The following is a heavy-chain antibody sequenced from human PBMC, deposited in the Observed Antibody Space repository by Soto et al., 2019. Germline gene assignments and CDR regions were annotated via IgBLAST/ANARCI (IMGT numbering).Heavy chain of an antibody. CDR3: ARPVTVGYTTSFDY. CDR2: VSFDGSNE. D-gene: IGHD1-26*01. J-gene: IGHJ4*02. Sequence: PGGSLRLSCAASGFAFSSYVLHWVRQAPGKGLEWVAGVSFDGSNEYYGDSVRGRFTISRDNSNNTLYLQMNSLREEDTAVYYCARPVTVGYTTSFDYWGQGTMVTAPQ. V-gene: IGHV3-30*04. CDR1: GFAFSSYV.